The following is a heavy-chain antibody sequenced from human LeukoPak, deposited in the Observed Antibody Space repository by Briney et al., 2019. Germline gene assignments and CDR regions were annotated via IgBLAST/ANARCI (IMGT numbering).Heavy chain of an antibody. CDR2: ISSSSSYI. CDR1: GGSISSPDYS. D-gene: IGHD6-19*01. Sequence: ETLSLTCTVSGGSISSPDYSWNWIRQPPGKGLEWVSSISSSSSYIYYADSVKGRFTISRDKAKNSLYLQMNSLRAEDTAVYYCARVSRAVAYYWGQGTLVTVSS. CDR3: ARVSRAVAYY. V-gene: IGHV3-21*01. J-gene: IGHJ4*02.